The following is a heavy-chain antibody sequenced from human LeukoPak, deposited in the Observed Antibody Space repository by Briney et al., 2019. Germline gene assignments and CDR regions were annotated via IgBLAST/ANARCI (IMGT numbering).Heavy chain of an antibody. D-gene: IGHD3-10*01. CDR3: ARNNYYGSG. CDR2: ISSSGSAI. J-gene: IGHJ4*02. CDR1: GFTFSSYE. V-gene: IGHV3-48*03. Sequence: PGGSLRLSCAASGFTFSSYEMNWVRQAPGMGLEWVSYISSSGSAIYYADSVKGRFTISRDDAKNSLYLQMNSLRAEDTAVYYCARNNYYGSGWGQGTLVTVSS.